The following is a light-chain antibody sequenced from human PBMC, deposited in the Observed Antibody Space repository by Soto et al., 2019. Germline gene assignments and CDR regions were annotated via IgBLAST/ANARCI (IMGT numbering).Light chain of an antibody. CDR3: QQSYGTPFT. CDR2: AAS. V-gene: IGKV1-39*01. Sequence: DIRMTQSPSSLSASVGDRVTITCRATQSLSGYLNWYQQKPGKAPNLLIYAASTLQSGVPSRFSGSGSGTDFTLTINSLQPEDFATYYCQQSYGTPFTFGPGTKVDIK. CDR1: QSLSGY. J-gene: IGKJ3*01.